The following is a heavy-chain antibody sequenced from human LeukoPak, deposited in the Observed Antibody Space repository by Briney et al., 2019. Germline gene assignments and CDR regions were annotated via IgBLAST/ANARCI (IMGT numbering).Heavy chain of an antibody. Sequence: GGSLRLSCAASGFTLSNYWMHCVRQGPGKGLVWVSRVSNDGSSTAYADSVRGRFTISRDNAKNTLYLQMNSLRAEDTAVYYCVGAAADTTPRPWGQGTLVTVSS. CDR3: VGAAADTTPRP. D-gene: IGHD6-13*01. CDR1: GFTLSNYW. CDR2: VSNDGSST. J-gene: IGHJ4*02. V-gene: IGHV3-74*01.